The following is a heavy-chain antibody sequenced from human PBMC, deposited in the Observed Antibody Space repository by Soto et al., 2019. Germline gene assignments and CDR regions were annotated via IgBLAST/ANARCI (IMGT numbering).Heavy chain of an antibody. D-gene: IGHD6-13*01. CDR2: TYYRSKWYN. Sequence: SQTLSLTCAISGDSVSSNSAAWNWIRQSPSRGLEWLGRTYYRSKWYNDYAVSVKSRITINPDTSKNQFSLQLSSVTPEDTAVYYCARGRGWGIAAVGRVDYWGQRTLVTVSS. J-gene: IGHJ4*02. CDR1: GDSVSSNSAA. CDR3: ARGRGWGIAAVGRVDY. V-gene: IGHV6-1*01.